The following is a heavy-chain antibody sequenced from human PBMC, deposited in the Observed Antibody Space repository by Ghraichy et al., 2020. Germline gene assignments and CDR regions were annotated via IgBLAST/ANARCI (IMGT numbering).Heavy chain of an antibody. CDR3: ARDDGARTVDY. J-gene: IGHJ4*02. CDR2: IKNDGGAK. D-gene: IGHD4/OR15-4a*01. CDR1: GFPFSSYW. V-gene: IGHV3-7*01. Sequence: GALRLSCAASGFPFSSYWMAWGRLAPGKGLEWVAHIKNDGGAKYYVDSVRGRFTVSRDNAKNSLFLEMNSLRAEDTAVYYCARDDGARTVDYWGQGTLVTVSS.